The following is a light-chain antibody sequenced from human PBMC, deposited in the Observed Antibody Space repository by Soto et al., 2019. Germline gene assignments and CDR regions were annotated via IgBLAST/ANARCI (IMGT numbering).Light chain of an antibody. CDR1: QTIGSSY. CDR2: GGA. CDR3: QQYRTPSQT. V-gene: IGKV3-20*01. Sequence: EIVLTQSPGTLSLSPGESATLSCRVSQTIGSSYLAWYQQRPGQAPRLLIYGGANRATGIPDRFSATGSETDFTLAISRLEPEDFAVYYCQQYRTPSQTFGQGTKVE. J-gene: IGKJ1*01.